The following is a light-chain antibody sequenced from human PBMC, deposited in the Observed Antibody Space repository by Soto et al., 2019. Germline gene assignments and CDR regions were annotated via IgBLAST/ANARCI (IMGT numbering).Light chain of an antibody. CDR2: HVI. CDR1: SRDVGGYNF. Sequence: QSVLTQPRSVSGSPGQSVAISCTGTSRDVGGYNFVSWYQQHPGKAPKRMIYHVITRPSGVPDRFSGCKSGDTASLNISGLQDEHEADYSCSSYTSSSTLYVFGTGTKVTVL. V-gene: IGLV2-11*01. CDR3: SSYTSSSTLYV. J-gene: IGLJ1*01.